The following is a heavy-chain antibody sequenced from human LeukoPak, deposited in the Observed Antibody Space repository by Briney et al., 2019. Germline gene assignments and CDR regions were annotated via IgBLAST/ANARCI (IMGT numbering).Heavy chain of an antibody. V-gene: IGHV3-21*01. CDR2: ITSTSTYT. Sequence: GGSLRLSCAAPGFTFSNYNMNWVRQAPGKSLEWVSSITSTSTYTFYADSVKGRFIISRDNAENSLYLEMHSLRAEDTAVYYCARDPYSGIYSVGYYYYYMDVWGKGTTVTVSS. J-gene: IGHJ6*03. CDR3: ARDPYSGIYSVGYYYYYMDV. D-gene: IGHD1-26*01. CDR1: GFTFSNYN.